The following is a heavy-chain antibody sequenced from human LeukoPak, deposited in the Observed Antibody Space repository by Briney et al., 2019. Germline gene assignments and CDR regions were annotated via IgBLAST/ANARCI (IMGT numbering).Heavy chain of an antibody. Sequence: PGGSLRLSCAASGFTFSSYAMHWVRQAPGKGLEYVSAISSNGGSTYYADSVKGRFTISRDNSKNTLYLQMGSLRAEDVAVYYCARASYSSGWVIDYWGQGTLVTVSS. J-gene: IGHJ4*02. CDR2: ISSNGGST. V-gene: IGHV3-64*02. D-gene: IGHD6-19*01. CDR1: GFTFSSYA. CDR3: ARASYSSGWVIDY.